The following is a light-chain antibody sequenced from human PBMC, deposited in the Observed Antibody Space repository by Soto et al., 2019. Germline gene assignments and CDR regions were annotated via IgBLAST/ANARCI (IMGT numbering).Light chain of an antibody. CDR2: LGS. Sequence: DIVMTQSPLSLTVTPGEPASISCRSSQSLLHSNGYNYLDWYLQKPGQSPQLLIYLGSNRASGVPDRFSGSASGTDFTLKISRVEAEDVGIYYCMQTLQTWTFGQGTKVDI. V-gene: IGKV2-28*01. J-gene: IGKJ1*01. CDR3: MQTLQTWT. CDR1: QSLLHSNGYNY.